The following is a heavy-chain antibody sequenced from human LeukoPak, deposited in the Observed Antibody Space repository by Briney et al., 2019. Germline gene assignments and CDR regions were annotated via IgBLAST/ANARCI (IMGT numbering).Heavy chain of an antibody. CDR2: ISSSSSYI. CDR3: ARDTYGSGSYSGY. J-gene: IGHJ4*02. D-gene: IGHD3-10*01. CDR1: GFTFSSYS. Sequence: GGSLRLSCAASGFTFSSYSMNWVRQAPGKGLEWVSSISSSSSYIYYADSVKGRFTISEDNAKNSLYLQMNSLRAEDTAVYYCARDTYGSGSYSGYWGQGTLVTVSS. V-gene: IGHV3-21*01.